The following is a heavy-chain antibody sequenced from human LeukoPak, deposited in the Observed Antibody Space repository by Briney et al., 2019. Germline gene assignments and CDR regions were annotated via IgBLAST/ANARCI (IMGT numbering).Heavy chain of an antibody. CDR3: AKGRVIPGGYFDY. J-gene: IGHJ4*02. Sequence: GGSLRLSCAASGFTFSSYEMNWVRQAPGKGLEWVSAISGSGGSTHYADSVKGRFSISRDNSKDTLFLQMNSLRAEDTAVYYCAKGRVIPGGYFDYWGQEILVTVSS. CDR2: ISGSGGST. V-gene: IGHV3-23*01. CDR1: GFTFSSYE. D-gene: IGHD2-21*01.